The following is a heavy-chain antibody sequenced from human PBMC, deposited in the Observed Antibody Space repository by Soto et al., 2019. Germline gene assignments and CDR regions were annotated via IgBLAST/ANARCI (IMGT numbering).Heavy chain of an antibody. J-gene: IGHJ6*02. CDR2: INAGNGNT. Sequence: QVQLVQSGAEEKKPGASVKVSCKASGYTFTSYAMHWVRQAPGQRLEGMGWINAGNGNTKYSQKFQGRVTITRDTSAHTDYMELSSLRSEDTAVYYCARDLAARDYYYYGRDVWGQGPTVTVSS. V-gene: IGHV1-3*05. D-gene: IGHD6-6*01. CDR1: GYTFTSYA. CDR3: ARDLAARDYYYYGRDV.